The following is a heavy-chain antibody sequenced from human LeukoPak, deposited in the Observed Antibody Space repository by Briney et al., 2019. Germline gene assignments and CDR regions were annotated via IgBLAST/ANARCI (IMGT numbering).Heavy chain of an antibody. J-gene: IGHJ4*02. CDR1: GGSISSSYW. CDR2: IFQSGST. V-gene: IGHV4-4*02. CDR3: AREFGSSSWYFDY. D-gene: IGHD6-13*01. Sequence: SGTLSLTCAVSGGSISSSYWWSWVRPPPGKGLEWIGEIFQSGSTNYNPSLKSRVTISVDKSKNQFSLKLNSVTAADTAVYYCAREFGSSSWYFDYWGQGTLVTVSS.